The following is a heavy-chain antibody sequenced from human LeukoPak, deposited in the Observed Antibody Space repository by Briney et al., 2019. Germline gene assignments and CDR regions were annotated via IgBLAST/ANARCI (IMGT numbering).Heavy chain of an antibody. Sequence: PGGSLRLSCAASGFTFSSYWMHWVRQAPGKGLVWVSRINSDGSSTSYADSVKGRFTISRDNAKNTLYLQMNSLRAEGTAVYYCARATPYDFWSGYLAYYYYYMDVWGKGTTVAVSS. J-gene: IGHJ6*03. CDR1: GFTFSSYW. D-gene: IGHD3-3*01. CDR3: ARATPYDFWSGYLAYYYYYMDV. V-gene: IGHV3-74*01. CDR2: INSDGSST.